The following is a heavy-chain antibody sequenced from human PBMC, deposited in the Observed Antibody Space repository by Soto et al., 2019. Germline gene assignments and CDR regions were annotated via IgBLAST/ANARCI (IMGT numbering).Heavy chain of an antibody. J-gene: IGHJ5*02. Sequence: GGSLRLSCAASGFTFSSYAMSWVRQAPRKGLEWVSAISGSGVSTYYADSLKGRFTISRDNSKNTLFLQMNSLRAEDTAVYYCAKVGLYYDYVWGSYPGWFDPRGLGTLVTVSS. CDR3: AKVGLYYDYVWGSYPGWFDP. CDR2: ISGSGVST. V-gene: IGHV3-23*01. D-gene: IGHD3-16*02. CDR1: GFTFSSYA.